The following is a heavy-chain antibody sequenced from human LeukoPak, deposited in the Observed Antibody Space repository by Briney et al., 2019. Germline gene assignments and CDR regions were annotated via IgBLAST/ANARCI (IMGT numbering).Heavy chain of an antibody. CDR1: GFTFSSYG. D-gene: IGHD3-16*01. CDR2: IRYDGLDK. J-gene: IGHJ4*02. CDR3: VKDPLGGSRFDY. V-gene: IGHV3-30*02. Sequence: GGSLRLSCAASGFTFSSYGMHWVRQAPAKGLEWVVFIRYDGLDKYYADSVKGRFTISRDNSKNTLYLQMNSLRREDTAVYYCVKDPLGGSRFDYWGQGTPVTVSS.